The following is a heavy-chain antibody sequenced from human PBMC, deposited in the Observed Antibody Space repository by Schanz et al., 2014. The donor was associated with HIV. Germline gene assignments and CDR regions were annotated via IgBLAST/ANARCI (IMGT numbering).Heavy chain of an antibody. Sequence: EVQLLESGGGLVQPGGSLRLSCAASTFTFNNYDMGWVRQAPGKGLEWVSGISGNGGSTYHADSVKGRFTISRDNSKNTVYLQMNSLRPEDTAVYYCARMEQLIIGYYYGMDVWGQGTTVTVSS. J-gene: IGHJ6*02. CDR1: TFTFNNYD. CDR2: ISGNGGST. CDR3: ARMEQLIIGYYYGMDV. D-gene: IGHD3-16*01. V-gene: IGHV3-23*01.